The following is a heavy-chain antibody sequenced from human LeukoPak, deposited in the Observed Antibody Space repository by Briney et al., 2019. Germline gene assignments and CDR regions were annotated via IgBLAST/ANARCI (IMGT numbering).Heavy chain of an antibody. Sequence: ASVKVSCKASGGTFSSYAISWVRQAPGQGLEWMGRIIPIFGIANYAQKFQGRVTITADKSTSTAYMELSSLRSEDTAVYYCARATYYYDSSGYSDAFDTWGQGTMVTVSS. CDR2: IIPIFGIA. CDR3: ARATYYYDSSGYSDAFDT. D-gene: IGHD3-22*01. V-gene: IGHV1-69*04. CDR1: GGTFSSYA. J-gene: IGHJ3*02.